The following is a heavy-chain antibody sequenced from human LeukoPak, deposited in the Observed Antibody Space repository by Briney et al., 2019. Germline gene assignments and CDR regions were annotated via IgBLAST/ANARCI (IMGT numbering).Heavy chain of an antibody. J-gene: IGHJ4*02. CDR2: INWNGGST. CDR1: GFTFDDYG. D-gene: IGHD3-10*01. CDR3: ARDAYYYGSGSPFDY. Sequence: SGGSLRLSCAASGFTFDDYGMSWVRQAPGKGLEWVSGINWNGGSTGYADSVKGRFTISRDNAKNSLYLQMNSLRAEDTALYYCARDAYYYGSGSPFDYWGQGTLVTVSS. V-gene: IGHV3-20*04.